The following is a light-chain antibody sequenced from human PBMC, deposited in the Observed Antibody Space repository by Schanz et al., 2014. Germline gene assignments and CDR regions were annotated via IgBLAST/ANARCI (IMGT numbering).Light chain of an antibody. J-gene: IGKJ1*01. CDR2: GAS. CDR1: QSVSRSY. Sequence: EIVLTQSPGTLSLSPGERATLSCRASQSVSRSYLAWYQQKPGQAPRVLIYGASSRATGIPDRFSGSGSGTDFTLTISRLEPEDFAVFYCQQFGKLPWTFGQGTKVEIK. CDR3: QQFGKLPWT. V-gene: IGKV3-20*01.